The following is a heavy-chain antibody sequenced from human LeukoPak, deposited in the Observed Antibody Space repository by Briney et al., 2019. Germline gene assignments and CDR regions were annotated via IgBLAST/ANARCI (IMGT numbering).Heavy chain of an antibody. D-gene: IGHD6-13*01. CDR1: GVNFSSYW. CDR2: IKQDGSEE. Sequence: GGSLRLSCAVSGVNFSSYWMSWVRQAPGKGLEWVANIKQDGSEEYYVDSVKGRFTISRDNAKNSLYLQMNSLRAEDTAVYYCARDSLGRAATGIAMDYWGQGTLVTVSS. CDR3: ARDSLGRAATGIAMDY. V-gene: IGHV3-7*01. J-gene: IGHJ4*02.